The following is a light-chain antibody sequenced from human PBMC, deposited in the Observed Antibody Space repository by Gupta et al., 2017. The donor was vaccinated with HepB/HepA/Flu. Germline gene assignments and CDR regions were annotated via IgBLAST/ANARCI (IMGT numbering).Light chain of an antibody. J-gene: IGKJ2*01. V-gene: IGKV1-39*01. CDR3: QQSYSTPQT. Sequence: EIKMTQYPPSMSASVGDRVTITCRASQSISSYLNWYQQKPGKAPKLLIYAASSLQSGVPSRFSGSGSGTDFTLTISSLQPEDFAAYYCQQSYSTPQTFGHGTKLEIK. CDR2: AAS. CDR1: QSISSY.